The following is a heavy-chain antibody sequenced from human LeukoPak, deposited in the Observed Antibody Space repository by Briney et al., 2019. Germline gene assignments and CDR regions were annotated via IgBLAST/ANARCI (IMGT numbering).Heavy chain of an antibody. CDR3: AKDIGEGSGYDS. J-gene: IGHJ5*01. Sequence: LRXSCAASGXTXDEYAMHWVRQARGKGVEGGSVISSNICSIGSAHSVNLRFTISRDNANNSLYLQMNSLRPEDTALYYCAKDIGEGSGYDSWGQGPLVPVSS. CDR1: GXTXDEYA. V-gene: IGHV3-9*01. CDR2: ISSNICSI. D-gene: IGHD5-12*01.